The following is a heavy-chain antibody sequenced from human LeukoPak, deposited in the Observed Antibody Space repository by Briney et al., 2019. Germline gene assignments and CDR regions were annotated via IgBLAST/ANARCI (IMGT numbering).Heavy chain of an antibody. V-gene: IGHV4-34*01. CDR2: INHSGST. CDR3: ARGRRRITGTTRSYWFDP. D-gene: IGHD1-7*01. Sequence: IPGGSLRLSCAASGFTFSSYSMNWVRQPPGKGLEWIGEINHSGSTNYNPSLKSRVTISVDTSKNQFSLKLSSVTAADTAVYYCARGRRRITGTTRSYWFDPWGQGTLVTVSS. CDR1: GFTFSSYS. J-gene: IGHJ5*02.